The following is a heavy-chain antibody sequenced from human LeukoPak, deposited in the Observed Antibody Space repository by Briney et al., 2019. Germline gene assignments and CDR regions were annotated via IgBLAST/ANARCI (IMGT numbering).Heavy chain of an antibody. Sequence: SETLSLTCAVSGYSISSGYYWGWIRQPPGKGLEWIGSIYHSGSTYYNPSLKSRVTISVDTSKNQFSLKLSSVTAADTAAYYCARTQWFGELLFDYWGQGTLVTVSS. CDR1: GYSISSGYY. J-gene: IGHJ4*02. CDR3: ARTQWFGELLFDY. D-gene: IGHD3-10*01. CDR2: IYHSGST. V-gene: IGHV4-38-2*01.